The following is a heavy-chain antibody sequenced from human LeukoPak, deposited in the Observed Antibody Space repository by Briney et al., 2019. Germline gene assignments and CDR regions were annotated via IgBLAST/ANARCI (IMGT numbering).Heavy chain of an antibody. Sequence: PGGSLRLSCAASGNYWMHWVRQAPGKGLVWVSHINSDGSWTSYADSVKGRFTISKDNAKNTVYLQMNSLRAEDTAVYYCAKDLGMATVYYFDYWGQGTLVTVSS. D-gene: IGHD5-24*01. CDR2: INSDGSWT. V-gene: IGHV3-74*01. J-gene: IGHJ4*02. CDR3: AKDLGMATVYYFDY. CDR1: GNYW.